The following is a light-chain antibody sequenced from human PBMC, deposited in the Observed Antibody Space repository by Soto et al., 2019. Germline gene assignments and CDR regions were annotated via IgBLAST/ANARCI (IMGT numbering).Light chain of an antibody. V-gene: IGKV1-5*01. J-gene: IGKJ4*01. CDR3: QQYNSHDDIA. CDR2: DAS. CDR1: QSITSW. Sequence: DIQMTQSPSTLSASVGDRVTITFRASQSITSWLAWYQQKPGKAPNLLIYDASSLQSGVPSRFSGSGSGTEFTLTISSLQPDDSATYYCQQYNSHDDIAFGRGTKVDI.